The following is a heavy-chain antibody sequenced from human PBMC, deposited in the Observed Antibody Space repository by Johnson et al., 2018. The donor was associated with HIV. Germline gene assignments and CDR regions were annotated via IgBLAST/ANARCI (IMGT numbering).Heavy chain of an antibody. CDR3: TRDAKLRPLDGPDDAFDI. CDR2: IKSKTDGGTT. J-gene: IGHJ3*02. V-gene: IGHV3-15*01. Sequence: VQLVESGGRVVQPGASLRLSCAASGLTVSSNYMSWVRQAPGKGLEWVGRIKSKTDGGTTDYAAPVKGRFTISRDDSKNTLYLQMNSLKTEDTAVYYCTRDAKLRPLDGPDDAFDIWGQGTMVTVSS. D-gene: IGHD2-2*03. CDR1: GLTVSSNY.